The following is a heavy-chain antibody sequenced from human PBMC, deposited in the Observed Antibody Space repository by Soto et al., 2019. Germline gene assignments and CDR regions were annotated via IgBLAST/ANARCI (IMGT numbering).Heavy chain of an antibody. D-gene: IGHD6-13*01. CDR2: ISAYNGNT. Sequence: ASVKVSCKASGYTFTSYGISWVRRAPGQGLEWMGWISAYNGNTNYAQKLQGRVTMTTDTSTSTAYMELRSLRSDDTAVYYCARDRPLPRSSSWLPSFDYWGQGTLVTVSS. CDR3: ARDRPLPRSSSWLPSFDY. CDR1: GYTFTSYG. J-gene: IGHJ4*02. V-gene: IGHV1-18*01.